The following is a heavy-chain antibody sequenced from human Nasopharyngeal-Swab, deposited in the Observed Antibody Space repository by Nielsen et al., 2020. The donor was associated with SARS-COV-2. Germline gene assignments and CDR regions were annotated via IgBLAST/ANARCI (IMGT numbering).Heavy chain of an antibody. D-gene: IGHD6-13*01. CDR3: ARYKAAAGIWAFDI. V-gene: IGHV4-59*01. CDR2: IYYTGST. CDR1: GGSLSGFY. J-gene: IGHJ3*02. Sequence: SGTPSPPRTVSGGSLSGFYWTWRRQAPGKGLEWIGYIYYTGSTNYNPSLKSRVTISIDTSKNQFSLKLTSVTAADTAMYFCARYKAAAGIWAFDIWGQGTMVTVSS.